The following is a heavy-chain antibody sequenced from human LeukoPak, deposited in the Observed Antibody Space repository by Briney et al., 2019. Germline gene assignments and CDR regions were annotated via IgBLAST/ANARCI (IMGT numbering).Heavy chain of an antibody. Sequence: SVKVSCKASGGTFSSYAISWVRQAPGQGLEWMGGIIPIFGTANYAQKFQGRVTITADESTSTAYMELSSLRSEDTAVYYCASPSGSYYETEAFDIWGQGTMVTVSS. CDR1: GGTFSSYA. D-gene: IGHD1-26*01. CDR2: IIPIFGTA. CDR3: ASPSGSYYETEAFDI. J-gene: IGHJ3*02. V-gene: IGHV1-69*13.